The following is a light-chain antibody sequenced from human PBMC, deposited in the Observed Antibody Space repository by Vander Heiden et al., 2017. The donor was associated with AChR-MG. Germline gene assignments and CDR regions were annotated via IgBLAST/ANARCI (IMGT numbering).Light chain of an antibody. CDR1: QSLNSN. V-gene: IGKV3-15*01. CDR2: CAS. CDR3: QQYDNWPRT. Sequence: EIVMTQSPATLSVSPGERATLSCRAGQSLNSNQLAWYQQRPGQAPRLLIYCASTRATGIPARFSGSGSGTEFTLTISSLQSEDFALYSCQQYDNWPRTFGQETKVEIK. J-gene: IGKJ1*01.